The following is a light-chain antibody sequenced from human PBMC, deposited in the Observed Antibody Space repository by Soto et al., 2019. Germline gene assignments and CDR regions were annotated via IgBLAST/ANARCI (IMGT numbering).Light chain of an antibody. V-gene: IGKV1-5*01. J-gene: IGKJ4*01. CDR3: QQYNSYPLT. Sequence: DIQMTQSPSTLSASVGDRVTITCRASQSISSWLAWYQQKPGKAPKLLIYDASSLESGVPSRFRGSGSGTECTLTISSLQPDDFATYYCQQYNSYPLTFGGGTKVEIK. CDR1: QSISSW. CDR2: DAS.